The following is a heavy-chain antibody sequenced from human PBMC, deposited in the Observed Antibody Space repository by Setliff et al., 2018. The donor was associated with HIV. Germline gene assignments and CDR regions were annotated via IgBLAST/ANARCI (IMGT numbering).Heavy chain of an antibody. V-gene: IGHV2-5*02. CDR2: IYWDGDT. Sequence: PTLVNPTETLTLTCAFSGFSLATDGVSLGWIRQPPGEGPEWLALIYWDGDTRYNPSLKGRLTVTKATSNNHVVLMMSNMDPADTATYYCTHVNNFRSVYFASWGQGTLVTVSS. J-gene: IGHJ4*02. CDR3: THVNNFRSVYFAS. CDR1: GFSLATDGVS. D-gene: IGHD1-1*01.